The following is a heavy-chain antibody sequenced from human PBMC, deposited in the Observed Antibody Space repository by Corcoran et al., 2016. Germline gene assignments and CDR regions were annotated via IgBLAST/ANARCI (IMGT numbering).Heavy chain of an antibody. Sequence: QVQLVQSGAEVKKPGSSVKVSCKASGGTFSSYAISWVRQAPGQGLEWRGGIIPIFGTANYAQKFQGRVTITADESTSTAYMERSSLRSEDTAVDYGAREDSGSYGPDCDYWGQGTRVTVSS. CDR2: IIPIFGTA. D-gene: IGHD1-26*01. CDR1: GGTFSSYA. CDR3: AREDSGSYGPDCDY. J-gene: IGHJ4*02. V-gene: IGHV1-69*01.